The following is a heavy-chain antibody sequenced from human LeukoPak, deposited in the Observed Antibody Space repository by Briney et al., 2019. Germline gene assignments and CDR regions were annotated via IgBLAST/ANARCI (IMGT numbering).Heavy chain of an antibody. CDR1: GGSISSYY. CDR2: IYYSGST. CDR3: ARRSRVSGDGVTYYGLDV. J-gene: IGHJ6*02. Sequence: SETLSLTCTVSGGSISSYYWSWIRQPPGKGLEWIGYIYYSGSTNYNPSLKSRVTISVDTSKNQFSLKLTSVTAADTAVYYCARRSRVSGDGVTYYGLDVWGQGATVTVSS. D-gene: IGHD1-26*01. V-gene: IGHV4-59*08.